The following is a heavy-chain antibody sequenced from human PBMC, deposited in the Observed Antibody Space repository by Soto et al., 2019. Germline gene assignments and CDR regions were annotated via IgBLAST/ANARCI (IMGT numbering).Heavy chain of an antibody. CDR3: VRDGSKSLRDWFDP. J-gene: IGHJ5*02. V-gene: IGHV4-4*07. Sequence: PSETLSLTCNVSGGSISKFYWAWIRKTAGNGLEWMGRVYATRTTDYNPSLRSRVAMSVDISKKTFSLRLRSVTGADSGVYYCVRDGSKSLRDWFDPWGQGRLVTVSS. CDR2: VYATRTT. CDR1: GGSISKFY.